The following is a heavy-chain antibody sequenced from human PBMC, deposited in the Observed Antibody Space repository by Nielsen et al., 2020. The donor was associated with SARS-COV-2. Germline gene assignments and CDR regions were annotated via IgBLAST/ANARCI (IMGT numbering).Heavy chain of an antibody. CDR1: GFTFSTHA. J-gene: IGHJ4*02. CDR3: TKRGLCSSTNCYHHFDS. V-gene: IGHV3-23*01. D-gene: IGHD2-2*01. Sequence: GESLKISCAASGFTFSTHAMNWVRQAPGKGLEWVSAITPDGITTFYADSGNGRFTISRDNSKNTLFLQMNSLRAEDTAVYYCTKRGLCSSTNCYHHFDSWGLGTLVTVSS. CDR2: ITPDGITT.